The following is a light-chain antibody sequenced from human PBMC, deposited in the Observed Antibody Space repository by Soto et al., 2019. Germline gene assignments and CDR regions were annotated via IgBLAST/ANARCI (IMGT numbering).Light chain of an antibody. J-gene: IGLJ1*01. V-gene: IGLV2-8*01. CDR1: SSDIGSYVF. CDR3: QSYDSRLSAYYV. Sequence: QSALTQPPSASGSPGQSVAISCTGTSSDIGSYVFVSWYQQHPGKAPKLLIYEVTKRPSGVPDRFSGSKSGTSASLAITGLQAEDEADYYCQSYDSRLSAYYVFGTGTKLTVL. CDR2: EVT.